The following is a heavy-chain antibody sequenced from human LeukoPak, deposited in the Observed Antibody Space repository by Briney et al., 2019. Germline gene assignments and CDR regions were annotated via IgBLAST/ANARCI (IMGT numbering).Heavy chain of an antibody. CDR2: ISGSGGST. J-gene: IGHJ4*02. D-gene: IGHD6-19*01. Sequence: GGSLRLSCAASGFTFSSYAMSWVRQAPGKGLEWVSAISGSGGSTYYAHSVKGRFTISRDNSKNTLYLQMNSLRAEDTAVYYCAKGQLYSGWYSCFDYWGQGTLVTVSS. CDR3: AKGQLYSGWYSCFDY. CDR1: GFTFSSYA. V-gene: IGHV3-23*01.